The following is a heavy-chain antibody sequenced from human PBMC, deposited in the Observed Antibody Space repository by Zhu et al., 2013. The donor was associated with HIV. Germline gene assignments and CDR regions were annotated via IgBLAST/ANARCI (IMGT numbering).Heavy chain of an antibody. CDR3: ARGQWELPLXHEY. V-gene: IGHV1-8*03. J-gene: IGHJ4*02. Sequence: QLVQSGAEVKKPGASVKVSCKASEYTLTSYDIHWVRQVTGQGLEWMGRMKTNSGNTGYAKKFQGRVTFTRNTSIDTAYMELSSLTSEDTAVYYCARGQWELPLXHEYWGQGTLVTVS. CDR2: MKTNSGNT. CDR1: EYTLTSYD. D-gene: IGHD1-26*01.